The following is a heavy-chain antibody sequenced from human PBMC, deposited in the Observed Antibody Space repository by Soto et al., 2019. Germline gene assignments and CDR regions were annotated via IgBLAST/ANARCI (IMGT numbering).Heavy chain of an antibody. V-gene: IGHV1-69*13. CDR3: VRVPEIAIPWYYGMDV. CDR2: IISIFGTA. J-gene: IGHJ6*02. CDR1: GCTFSGYT. D-gene: IGHD2-21*01. Sequence: SVKVSCKACGCTFSGYTLSWLGQAPGRGLEWVGGIISIFGTARYEQLFQGRGPITGGQSTNTAYLEVGSCSSEGTGLDFRVRVPEIAIPWYYGMDVWGPGTTVTVSS.